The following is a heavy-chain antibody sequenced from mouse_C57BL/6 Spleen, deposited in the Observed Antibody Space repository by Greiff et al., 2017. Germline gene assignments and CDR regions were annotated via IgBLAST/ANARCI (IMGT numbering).Heavy chain of an antibody. Sequence: QVQLQQSGPELVKPGASVKISCKASGYAFSSSWMNWVKQRPGKGLEWIGRIYPGAGDTNYNGKFKGKATLTADKSSSTACMQLSGLTSDDSAVYFFARSYGNYGFDYWGQGTTLTVSS. V-gene: IGHV1-82*01. CDR2: IYPGAGDT. CDR1: GYAFSSSW. D-gene: IGHD2-10*02. J-gene: IGHJ2*01. CDR3: ARSYGNYGFDY.